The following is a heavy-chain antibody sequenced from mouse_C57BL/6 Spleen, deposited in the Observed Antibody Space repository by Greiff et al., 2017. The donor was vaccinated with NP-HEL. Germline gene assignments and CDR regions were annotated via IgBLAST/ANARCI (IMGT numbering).Heavy chain of an antibody. CDR1: GYTFTSYG. Sequence: VQLQQSGPELVKPGASVKLSCKASGYTFTSYGINWVKQRPGKGLEWIGGIYPRDGGTKYNDKFKGKATLTVDTSSSTADMELHSLTSEDSAVYCCERWGWDSNSSDAMDYWGQGTSVTVSS. CDR3: ERWGWDSNSSDAMDY. V-gene: IGHV1-85*01. D-gene: IGHD2-5*01. CDR2: IYPRDGGT. J-gene: IGHJ4*01.